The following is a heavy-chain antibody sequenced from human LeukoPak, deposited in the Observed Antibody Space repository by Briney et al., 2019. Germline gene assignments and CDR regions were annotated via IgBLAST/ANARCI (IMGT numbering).Heavy chain of an antibody. V-gene: IGHV1-46*01. J-gene: IGHJ6*04. CDR1: GYTFTSYY. Sequence: GASVKVSCKASGYTFTSYYMHWVRQAPGQGLEWMGIINPSGGSTSYAQKFQGRVTMTRDTSTSTAYMELSSLRSEDTAVYYCARLVVDYDSSGYWYYYYGMDVGGKGTTVTVS. D-gene: IGHD3-22*01. CDR2: INPSGGST. CDR3: ARLVVDYDSSGYWYYYYGMDV.